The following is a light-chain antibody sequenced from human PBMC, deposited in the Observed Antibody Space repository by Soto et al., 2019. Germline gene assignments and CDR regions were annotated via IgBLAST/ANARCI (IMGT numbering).Light chain of an antibody. CDR1: HDIGNS. CDR2: DAY. CDR3: QKSDHLPL. Sequence: DIQMTQSPPSLSASVGDRVTITCQASHDIGNSLNWYQDKPGQAPKLVIYDAYNLETGVPSTFSVSGYGTDFTFTISSLRPEDIATYYCQKSDHLPLFGPGTKVDI. V-gene: IGKV1-33*01. J-gene: IGKJ3*01.